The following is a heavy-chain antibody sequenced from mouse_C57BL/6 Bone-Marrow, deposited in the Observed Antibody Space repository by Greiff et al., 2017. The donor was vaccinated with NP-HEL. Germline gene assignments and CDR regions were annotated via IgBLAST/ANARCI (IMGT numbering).Heavy chain of an antibody. CDR1: GYSFTCYF. J-gene: IGHJ3*01. D-gene: IGHD2-4*01. CDR3: ARGDYDYERFAY. CDR2: INPYNGDT. Sequence: EVQLQQSGPELVKPGDSVKISCKASGYSFTCYFMNWVMQSHGKSLEWIGRINPYNGDTFYNQKFKGKATLTVDKSSSTAHMELRSLTSEDSAVYYCARGDYDYERFAYWGQGTLVTVSA. V-gene: IGHV1-20*01.